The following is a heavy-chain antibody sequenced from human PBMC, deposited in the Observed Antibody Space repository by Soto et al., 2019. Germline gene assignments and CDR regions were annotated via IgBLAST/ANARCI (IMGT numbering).Heavy chain of an antibody. CDR3: ARARDYGDYRYYYYGMDV. D-gene: IGHD4-17*01. V-gene: IGHV3-21*01. CDR1: GFTFSSYS. J-gene: IGHJ6*02. Sequence: EVQLVESGGGLVKPGGSLRLSCAASGFTFSSYSMNWARQAPGKGLEWVSSISSSSSYIYYADSVKGRFTISRDNAKNSLYLQMNSLRAEDTAVYYCARARDYGDYRYYYYGMDVWGQGTTVTVSS. CDR2: ISSSSSYI.